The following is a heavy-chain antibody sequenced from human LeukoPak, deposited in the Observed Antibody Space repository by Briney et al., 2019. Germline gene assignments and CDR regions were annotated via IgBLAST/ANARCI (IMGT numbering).Heavy chain of an antibody. V-gene: IGHV4-34*01. D-gene: IGHD3-10*01. CDR2: INHSGST. Sequence: KASETLSLTCAVYGGSFSGSYWTWIRQPPGKGLEWIGEINHSGSTTYTPSLNNRVTISVDTSKNQFYLKLSCVTAADTAVYYCARPRYGSGSLDSWGQGTLVTVSA. CDR1: GGSFSGSY. CDR3: ARPRYGSGSLDS. J-gene: IGHJ4*02.